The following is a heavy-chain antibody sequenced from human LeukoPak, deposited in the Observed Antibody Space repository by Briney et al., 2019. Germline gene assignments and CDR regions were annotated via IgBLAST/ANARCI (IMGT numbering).Heavy chain of an antibody. CDR2: IYSGGST. V-gene: IGHV3-53*01. CDR3: AREGEDYYDSSGYYFDY. D-gene: IGHD3-22*01. J-gene: IGHJ4*02. Sequence: LGGSLRLSCAASGFTVSSNYMSWVRQAPGKGLEWVSVIYSGGSTYYADSVKGRFTISRDNSKNTLYLQMNSLRAEDTAVYYCAREGEDYYDSSGYYFDYWGQGTLVTVSS. CDR1: GFTVSSNY.